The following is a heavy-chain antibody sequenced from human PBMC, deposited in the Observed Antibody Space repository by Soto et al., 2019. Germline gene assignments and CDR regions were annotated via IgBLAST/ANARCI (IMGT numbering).Heavy chain of an antibody. Sequence: EVQLLESGGGLVQPGGSLRLSCTASGFTFSSYAMSWVRQAPGKGLEWVSAISGSGGNTYYADSVKGRFTISRDNSKNTLYLQMHSLRAEDTAVYYCAKSITARPFDYWGQGALVTVSS. D-gene: IGHD6-6*01. CDR2: ISGSGGNT. CDR1: GFTFSSYA. J-gene: IGHJ4*02. CDR3: AKSITARPFDY. V-gene: IGHV3-23*01.